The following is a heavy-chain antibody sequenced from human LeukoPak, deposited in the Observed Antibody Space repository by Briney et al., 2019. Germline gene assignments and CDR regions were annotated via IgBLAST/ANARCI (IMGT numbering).Heavy chain of an antibody. CDR2: IYYSGST. J-gene: IGHJ4*02. CDR1: GGSISSYY. Sequence: SDILSLTCTVSGGSISSYYWSWIRQPPGKGLEWIGYIYYSGSTNYNPSLKSRVTISVDTSKNQFSLKLSSVTAADTAVYYCARGKVQGVIFDYWGQGTLVTVSS. V-gene: IGHV4-59*07. D-gene: IGHD3-10*01. CDR3: ARGKVQGVIFDY.